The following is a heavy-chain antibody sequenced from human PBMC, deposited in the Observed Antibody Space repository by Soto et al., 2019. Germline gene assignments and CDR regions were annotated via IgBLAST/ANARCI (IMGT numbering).Heavy chain of an antibody. J-gene: IGHJ4*02. CDR2: ISRYGDFT. CDR3: AKDRYLDHDSRGYLFDN. V-gene: IGHV3-23*01. CDR1: GFTFNIYA. Sequence: EVQLLESGGDLIQPGGSLRLSCAASGFTFNIYAMTWVRQAPGKGLEWVSAISRYGDFTYYADSGEGRFTISRDYSKNTLYLQMNSVRAEDTAVYYCAKDRYLDHDSRGYLFDNWGQGTLVTVSS. D-gene: IGHD3-22*01.